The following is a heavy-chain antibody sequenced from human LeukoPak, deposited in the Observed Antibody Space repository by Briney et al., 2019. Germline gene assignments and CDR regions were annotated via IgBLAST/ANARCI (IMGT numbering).Heavy chain of an antibody. J-gene: IGHJ4*02. V-gene: IGHV3-30*18. CDR3: AKDYLPYLAVVTTMRLGFDY. CDR1: GFTFSSYG. Sequence: GGSLRLSCAASGFTFSSYGMHWVRQAPGKGLEWVAVISYDGSNKYYADSVKGRFTISRDNSKNTLYLQMNSLRAEDTAVYYCAKDYLPYLAVVTTMRLGFDYWGQRTLVTVSS. D-gene: IGHD2-21*02. CDR2: ISYDGSNK.